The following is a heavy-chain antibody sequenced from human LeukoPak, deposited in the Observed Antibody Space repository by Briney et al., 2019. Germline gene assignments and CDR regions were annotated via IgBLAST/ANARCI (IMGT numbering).Heavy chain of an antibody. CDR1: GFTFSSYG. Sequence: GGSLRLSCAASGFTFSSYGMHWVRQAPGKGLEWVAVISYDGSNKYYADSVKGRFTISRDNSKNTLYLQMNSLRAEDTAVYYCAKDQGYCSGGSCPRFDYWGQGTLVTVSS. V-gene: IGHV3-30*18. J-gene: IGHJ4*02. CDR3: AKDQGYCSGGSCPRFDY. D-gene: IGHD2-15*01. CDR2: ISYDGSNK.